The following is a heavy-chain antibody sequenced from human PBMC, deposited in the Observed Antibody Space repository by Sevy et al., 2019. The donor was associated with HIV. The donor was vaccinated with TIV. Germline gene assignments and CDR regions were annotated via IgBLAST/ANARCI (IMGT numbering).Heavy chain of an antibody. Sequence: GGSLRLSCAASGFTFSSYWMSWVRQAPGKGLEWVANIKQDGSEKYYVDSVKGRSTISRDNAKNSLYLQMNSLRAEDAAVYYCARESCSGGSCKPIAFDYWGQGTLVTVSS. J-gene: IGHJ4*02. D-gene: IGHD2-15*01. V-gene: IGHV3-7*03. CDR2: IKQDGSEK. CDR3: ARESCSGGSCKPIAFDY. CDR1: GFTFSSYW.